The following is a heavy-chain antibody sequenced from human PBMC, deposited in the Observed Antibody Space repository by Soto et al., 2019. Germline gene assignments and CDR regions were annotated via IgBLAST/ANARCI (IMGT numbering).Heavy chain of an antibody. CDR2: ISGRGTT. V-gene: IGHV3-23*01. Sequence: EVQLLESGGGLVQSGGSLRLSCAASGFTFGTYVMSWVRQAPGKGLEWVSGISGRGTTFYADSVKGRFTISRDNSKNTLHLQMDSLRAEDMAFYYCAKFRGQVYGDYYLDQWGQGTLVTVSS. J-gene: IGHJ4*02. D-gene: IGHD4-17*01. CDR3: AKFRGQVYGDYYLDQ. CDR1: GFTFGTYV.